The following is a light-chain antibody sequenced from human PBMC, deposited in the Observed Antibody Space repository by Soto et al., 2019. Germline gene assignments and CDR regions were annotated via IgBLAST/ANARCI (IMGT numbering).Light chain of an antibody. CDR3: QQYITHPYT. J-gene: IGKJ2*01. CDR2: GAS. CDR1: QDINIY. V-gene: IGKV1-16*02. Sequence: DIQMPQSPSSLSASVGDRVTITCRASQDINIYLAWFQQKPGKAPKSLIFGASSLQSGVPTNFSGSGSGTDFTLTISSLQPEDSATYYCQQYITHPYTFGQGTKVDIK.